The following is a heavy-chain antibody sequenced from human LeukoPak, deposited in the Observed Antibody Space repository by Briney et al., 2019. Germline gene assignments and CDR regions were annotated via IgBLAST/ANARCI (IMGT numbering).Heavy chain of an antibody. V-gene: IGHV4-34*01. Sequence: SETLSLTCAVYGGSFSGYYWSWIRQPPGKGLEWIGQNNHSGSANYNPSLKSRVTISVDTSKNQLSLKLTSVTAADSAVYYCGPQPPNWFDPCGQGTLVTVSS. J-gene: IGHJ5*02. CDR1: GGSFSGYY. CDR3: GPQPPNWFDP. CDR2: NNHSGSA.